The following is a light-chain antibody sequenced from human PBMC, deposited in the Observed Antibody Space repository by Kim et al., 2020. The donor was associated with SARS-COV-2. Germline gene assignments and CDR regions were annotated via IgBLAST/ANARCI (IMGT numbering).Light chain of an antibody. V-gene: IGKV3-15*01. CDR3: QQYNNWPRT. CDR2: GAS. Sequence: ETMMTQSPATLSVSPGERATLSCRASQNINSNLVWYQQKPGQAPRLLIYGASSRASGFPARFSGSGSGTEFTLTISSLQSEDFAVYYCQQYNNWPRTFGQGTKVDIK. J-gene: IGKJ1*01. CDR1: QNINSN.